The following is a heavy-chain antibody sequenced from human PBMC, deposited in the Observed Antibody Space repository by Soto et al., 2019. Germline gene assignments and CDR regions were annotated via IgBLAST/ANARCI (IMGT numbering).Heavy chain of an antibody. V-gene: IGHV3-23*01. CDR1: GFTFSSYA. D-gene: IGHD3-10*01. CDR2: ISGSGGST. J-gene: IGHJ4*02. CDR3: AKFLGAYGSGSSVGY. Sequence: GGSLRLSCAASGFTFSSYAMSWVRQAPGKGLEWVSAISGSGGSTYYADSVKGRFTISRDNSKNTLYLQMNSLRAEDTAVYYCAKFLGAYGSGSSVGYWGQGTLVTVSS.